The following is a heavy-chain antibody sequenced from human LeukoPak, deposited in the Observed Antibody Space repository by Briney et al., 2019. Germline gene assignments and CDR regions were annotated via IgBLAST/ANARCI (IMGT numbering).Heavy chain of an antibody. V-gene: IGHV1-2*02. CDR3: ARDRSYTSSYYDY. CDR2: INPNSGAT. CDR1: GYTFTGYY. Sequence: GASVKVSCEASGYTFTGYYMHWVRQAPGQGLEWMGWINPNSGATNYAQKFQGRVTMTRDTSSSTAYMDLSRLTSDDTAVYYCARDRSYTSSYYDYWGQGTLVTVSS. J-gene: IGHJ4*02. D-gene: IGHD6-13*01.